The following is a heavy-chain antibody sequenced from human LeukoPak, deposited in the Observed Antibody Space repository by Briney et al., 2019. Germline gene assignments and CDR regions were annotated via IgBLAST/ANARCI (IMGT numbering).Heavy chain of an antibody. CDR2: ISGNGAGT. Sequence: GGSLRLSCAASGFTFSRNAMNWVRQAPGKGLEWVASISGNGAGTYYADSVKGRFNISRDNSKNTLYLQMNSLRTEDTAVYHCAKDANYFDSGSYLIPFDFWGQGTLVTVSS. V-gene: IGHV3-23*01. D-gene: IGHD3-22*01. J-gene: IGHJ4*02. CDR1: GFTFSRNA. CDR3: AKDANYFDSGSYLIPFDF.